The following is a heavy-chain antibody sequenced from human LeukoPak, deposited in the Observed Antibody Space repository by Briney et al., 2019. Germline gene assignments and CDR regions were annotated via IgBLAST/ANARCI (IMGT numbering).Heavy chain of an antibody. Sequence: ASVKVSCKASGGTFSSYAISWVRQAPGQGLEWMGGIIPIFGTANYAQKFQGRVTITADKSTSTAYMELSSLRSEDTAVYYCAREYGDYHDAFDIWGQGTMVTVSS. CDR1: GGTFSSYA. D-gene: IGHD4-17*01. CDR2: IIPIFGTA. CDR3: AREYGDYHDAFDI. V-gene: IGHV1-69*06. J-gene: IGHJ3*02.